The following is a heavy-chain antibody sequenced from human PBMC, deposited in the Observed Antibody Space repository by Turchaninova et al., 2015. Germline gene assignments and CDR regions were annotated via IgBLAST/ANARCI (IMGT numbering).Heavy chain of an antibody. V-gene: IGHV7-4-1*02. CDR3: AKSVSACLHFHFNYYMDV. CDR2: INTTSGSP. CDR1: GFSFAKST. Sequence: QVQLVQSGSELKKPGASVKVSCKASGFSFAKSTMNWVRQAPGQGLEWMGWINTTSGSPTYVQDFSGRFAFSVDTSVNTAYLEIRNLKAEDTAVYFCAKSVSACLHFHFNYYMDVWGEGTKVTVSS. J-gene: IGHJ6*03. D-gene: IGHD5/OR15-5a*01.